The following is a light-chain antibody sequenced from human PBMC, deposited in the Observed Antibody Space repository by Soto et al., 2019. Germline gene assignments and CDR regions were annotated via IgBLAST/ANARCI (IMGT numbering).Light chain of an antibody. J-gene: IGKJ1*01. CDR1: QTISSG. CDR3: QQYNTFWT. CDR2: DVS. Sequence: DIQMTQPPSTLSASVGDRVTITCRASQTISSGLAWYQQKPGKAPKLLIYDVSSLESGVPSRFSGSGSGTEFTLTISSLQPDDFATYYCQQYNTFWTFGQGTKVDIK. V-gene: IGKV1-5*01.